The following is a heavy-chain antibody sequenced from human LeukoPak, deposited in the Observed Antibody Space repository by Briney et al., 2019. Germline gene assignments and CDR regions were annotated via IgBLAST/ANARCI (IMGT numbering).Heavy chain of an antibody. D-gene: IGHD6-6*01. CDR2: INPNSGGT. J-gene: IGHJ6*03. CDR3: ARDRSIAARNYYYYMDV. CDR1: GYTFTGYY. Sequence: ASVKVSCKASGYTFTGYYMHWVRQAPGQGLEWMGWINPNSGGTNYAQKFQGRVTMTRDTSISTAYMELSRLRSDDTAVYYCARDRSIAARNYYYYMDVWGKGTTVTVSS. V-gene: IGHV1-2*02.